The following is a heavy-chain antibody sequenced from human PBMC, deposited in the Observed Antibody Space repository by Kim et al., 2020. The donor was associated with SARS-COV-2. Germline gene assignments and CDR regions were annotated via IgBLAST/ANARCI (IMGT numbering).Heavy chain of an antibody. CDR2: IKTDGSYT. CDR1: GFTFSDYW. Sequence: GGSLRLSCAASGFTFSDYWMHWVRQAPGKGLLWVSRIKTDGSYTTYADSVKGRFTISRDNAKNTLYLQMNSLRADDTAVYYCARGGSGYPTYWGQGTLVTVSS. V-gene: IGHV3-74*01. J-gene: IGHJ4*02. CDR3: ARGGSGYPTY. D-gene: IGHD3-3*01.